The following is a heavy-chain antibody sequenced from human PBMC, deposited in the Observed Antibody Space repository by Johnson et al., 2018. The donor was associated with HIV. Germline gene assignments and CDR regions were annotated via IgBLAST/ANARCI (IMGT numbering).Heavy chain of an antibody. CDR2: INQDGSDK. J-gene: IGHJ3*02. CDR1: GFTFSNHH. CDR3: GRESTSGGTAFDI. Sequence: VQLVESGGGLVQPGGSLRLSCAASGFTFSNHHMTWVRQAPGKGLAWVANINQDGSDKYYVESVKCRFTISRDNDQNSLYLEMNTLRDEDTAVYYCGRESTSGGTAFDIWGQGTMVTVSS. V-gene: IGHV3-7*01. D-gene: IGHD2-15*01.